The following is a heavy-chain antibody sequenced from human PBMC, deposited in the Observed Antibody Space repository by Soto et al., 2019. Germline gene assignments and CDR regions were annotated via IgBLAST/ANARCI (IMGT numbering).Heavy chain of an antibody. CDR3: AKGLWIWDRNYFDY. CDR2: IGSLITST. J-gene: IGHJ4*02. D-gene: IGHD3-10*01. Sequence: EVQLLESGGGLVQPGGSLRLSCTTSGFRFSSYALTWVRQAPGKGLEWVSVIGSLITSTFYADSVRGRFTISRDNSKNPLYLQMNSLRVEDTAIYYCAKGLWIWDRNYFDYWGQGTLVTVSS. V-gene: IGHV3-23*01. CDR1: GFRFSSYA.